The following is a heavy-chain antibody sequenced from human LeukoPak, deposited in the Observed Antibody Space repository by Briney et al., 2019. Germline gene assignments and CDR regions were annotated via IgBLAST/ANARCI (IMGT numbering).Heavy chain of an antibody. Sequence: SVKVSCKASGGTFSSYAISWVRQAPGQGLEWMGGIIPIFGTANYAQKFQGRVTITTDESTSTAYMELSSLRSEDTAVYYCAIRAYCSSTSCQERAPYFDYWGQGTLVTVSS. V-gene: IGHV1-69*05. CDR2: IIPIFGTA. D-gene: IGHD2-2*01. J-gene: IGHJ4*02. CDR1: GGTFSSYA. CDR3: AIRAYCSSTSCQERAPYFDY.